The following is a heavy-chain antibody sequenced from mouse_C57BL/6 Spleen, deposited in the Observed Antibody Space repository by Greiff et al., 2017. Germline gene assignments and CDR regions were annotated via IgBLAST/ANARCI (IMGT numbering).Heavy chain of an antibody. CDR3: ARGGETTVVGFDY. Sequence: QVQLQQSGAELVKPGASVKLSCKASGYTFTSYWMQWVKQRPGQGLEWIGEIDPSDSYTNYNQKFKGKATLTVDTSSSTAYMQLSSLTSEDSAVYYCARGGETTVVGFDYWGQGTTLTVSS. J-gene: IGHJ2*01. D-gene: IGHD1-1*01. CDR2: IDPSDSYT. V-gene: IGHV1-50*01. CDR1: GYTFTSYW.